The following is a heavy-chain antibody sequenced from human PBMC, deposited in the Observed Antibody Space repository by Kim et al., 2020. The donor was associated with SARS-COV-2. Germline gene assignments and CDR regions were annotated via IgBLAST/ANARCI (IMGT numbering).Heavy chain of an antibody. CDR3: ARTLDSPVLRFLFGMDV. CDR1: GYSFTSYW. D-gene: IGHD3-3*01. V-gene: IGHV5-51*01. J-gene: IGHJ6*02. Sequence: GESLKISCKGSGYSFTSYWIGWVRQMPGKGLEWMGIIYPGDSDTRYSPSFQGQVTISADKSISTAYLQWSSLKASDTAMYYCARTLDSPVLRFLFGMDVWGQGTTVTVSS. CDR2: IYPGDSDT.